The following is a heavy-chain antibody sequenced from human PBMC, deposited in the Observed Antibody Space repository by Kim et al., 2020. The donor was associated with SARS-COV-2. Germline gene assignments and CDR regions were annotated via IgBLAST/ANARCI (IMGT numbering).Heavy chain of an antibody. D-gene: IGHD3-10*01. Sequence: NDNPALNIRMPISVDTSKSQFSLKLSSVTAAETAVYYCARVRIIYYGMDVWGQGTTVTVSS. CDR3: ARVRIIYYGMDV. J-gene: IGHJ6*02. V-gene: IGHV4-34*01.